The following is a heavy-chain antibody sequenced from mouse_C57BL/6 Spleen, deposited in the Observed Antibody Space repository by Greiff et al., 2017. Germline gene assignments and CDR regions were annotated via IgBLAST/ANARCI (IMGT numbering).Heavy chain of an antibody. CDR3: ARNGGYSPFAY. CDR1: GYAFSSSW. J-gene: IGHJ3*01. V-gene: IGHV1-82*01. D-gene: IGHD2-3*01. Sequence: VQLQQSGPELVKPGASVKISCKASGYAFSSSWMNWVKQRPGKGLEWIGRIYPGDGDTNYNGKFKGKATLTADKSSSTAYMQLSSLTSGDSAVYFCARNGGYSPFAYWGQGTLVTVSA. CDR2: IYPGDGDT.